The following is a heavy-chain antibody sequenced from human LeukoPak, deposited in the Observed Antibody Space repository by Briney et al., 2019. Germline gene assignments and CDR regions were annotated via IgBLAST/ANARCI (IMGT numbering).Heavy chain of an antibody. CDR1: GYTFTSYD. CDR3: ARGQIPSRVYAISGWFDP. CDR2: MNPNSGNA. D-gene: IGHD2-8*01. Sequence: ASVKVSCKASGYTFTSYDINWVRQATGQGLEWMGWMNPNSGNADCAQKFQGRVTMTRNTSISTAYMELSSLRSEDTAVYYCARGQIPSRVYAISGWFDPWGQGTLVTVSS. J-gene: IGHJ5*02. V-gene: IGHV1-8*01.